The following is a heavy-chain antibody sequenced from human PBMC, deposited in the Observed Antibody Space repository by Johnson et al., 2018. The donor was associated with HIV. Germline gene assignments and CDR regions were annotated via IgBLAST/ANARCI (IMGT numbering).Heavy chain of an antibody. CDR1: GFTLDDYG. D-gene: IGHD3-10*01. CDR2: INWNGGST. J-gene: IGHJ3*02. V-gene: IGHV3-20*04. Sequence: VQLVESGGGLVQPGGSLRLSCAASGFTLDDYGMSWVRQAPGKGLEWVSGINWNGGSTGYADSVKGRFTISRDNAKNSLYLQMNRLRAEDTALYYCARDRGGAARDAFDIWGQGTMVTVSS. CDR3: ARDRGGAARDAFDI.